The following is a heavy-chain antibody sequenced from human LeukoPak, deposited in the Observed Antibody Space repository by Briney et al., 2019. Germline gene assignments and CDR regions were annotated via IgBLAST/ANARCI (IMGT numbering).Heavy chain of an antibody. D-gene: IGHD6-19*01. Sequence: PSETLSLTCTVSGGSISSSSYYWGWIRQPPGKGLEWIGRIYYSGSTYYSPSLKSRVTISVDTSKNQFSLKLSSVTASDTAVYYCAGGSGFWFDPWGQGTLVTVSS. CDR3: AGGSGFWFDP. J-gene: IGHJ5*02. CDR1: GGSISSSSYY. CDR2: IYYSGST. V-gene: IGHV4-39*01.